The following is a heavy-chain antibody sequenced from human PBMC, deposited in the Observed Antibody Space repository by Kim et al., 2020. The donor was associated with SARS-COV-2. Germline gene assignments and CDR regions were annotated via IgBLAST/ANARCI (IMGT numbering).Heavy chain of an antibody. Sequence: GGSLRLSCAASGFTFSSYSMNWVRQAPGKGLEWVSSISSSSSYIYYADSVKGRFTISRDNAKNSLYLQMNSLRAEDTAVYYCASTTTIFGVVIINQFDYCGQGTLVTVSS. J-gene: IGHJ4*02. D-gene: IGHD3-3*01. CDR1: GFTFSSYS. CDR2: ISSSSSYI. V-gene: IGHV3-21*01. CDR3: ASTTTIFGVVIINQFDY.